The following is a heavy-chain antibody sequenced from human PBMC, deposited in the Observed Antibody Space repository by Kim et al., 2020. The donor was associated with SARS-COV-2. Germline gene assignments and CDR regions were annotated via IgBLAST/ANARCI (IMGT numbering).Heavy chain of an antibody. V-gene: IGHV1-18*04. D-gene: IGHD1-26*01. Sequence: ASVKVSCKASGYTFTSYGISWVRQAPGQGLEWMGWISAYNGNTNYAQKLQGRVTMTTDTSTSTAYMELRSLRSDDTAVYYCARDLYSALRHYYYGMDVWGQGTTVTVSS. CDR1: GYTFTSYG. J-gene: IGHJ6*02. CDR2: ISAYNGNT. CDR3: ARDLYSALRHYYYGMDV.